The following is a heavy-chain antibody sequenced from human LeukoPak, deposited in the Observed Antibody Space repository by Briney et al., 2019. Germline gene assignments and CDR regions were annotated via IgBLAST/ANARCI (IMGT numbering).Heavy chain of an antibody. D-gene: IGHD3/OR15-3a*01. V-gene: IGHV3-23*01. CDR3: ARDLGGPWTY. J-gene: IGHJ4*02. CDR1: GFTFSSYA. Sequence: GGSLRLSCAASGFTFSSYAMSWVRQAPGKGLEWVSAISGSGGSTYYADSVKGRFTISRDNSKNTLYLQMNSLRDEDTAVYYCARDLGGPWTYWGQGTLVTVSS. CDR2: ISGSGGST.